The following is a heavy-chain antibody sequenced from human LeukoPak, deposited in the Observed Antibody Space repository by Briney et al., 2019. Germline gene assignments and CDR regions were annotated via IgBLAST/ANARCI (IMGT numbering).Heavy chain of an antibody. CDR2: ISTSSTYI. CDR3: ARDRCSNSDCPFDY. CDR1: GFTFGIHG. V-gene: IGHV3-21*06. J-gene: IGHJ4*02. D-gene: IGHD2-21*02. Sequence: GGSLRLSCVGSGFTFGIHGMNWVRQAPGKGLEWVSFISTSSTYIKYADSLKGRFTVSRDNVKSSLYLQISSLTAEDTAVYYCARDRCSNSDCPFDYWGQGTLVTVSS.